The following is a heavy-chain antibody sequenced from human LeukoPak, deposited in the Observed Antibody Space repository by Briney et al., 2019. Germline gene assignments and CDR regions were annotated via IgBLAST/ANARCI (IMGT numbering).Heavy chain of an antibody. CDR3: ASISSTDNIVVPAEDY. Sequence: ASVKVFCKASGGTSSSYAISWVRQAPGQGLEWMGGIIPIFGTANYAQKFQGRVTITVDESTSTAYMELSSLRSEDTAVYYCASISSTDNIVVPAEDYWGQGTLVTVSS. D-gene: IGHD2-2*01. J-gene: IGHJ4*02. CDR2: IIPIFGTA. CDR1: GGTSSSYA. V-gene: IGHV1-69*01.